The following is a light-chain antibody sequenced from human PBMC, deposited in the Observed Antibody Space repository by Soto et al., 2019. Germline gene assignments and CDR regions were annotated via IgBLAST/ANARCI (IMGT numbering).Light chain of an antibody. CDR1: SSNVGSYKL. CDR2: EVS. V-gene: IGLV2-8*01. J-gene: IGLJ1*01. Sequence: QSALTQPASVSGSPGQSITISCTGTSSNVGSYKLVSWYQQHPGKAPKLMIYEVSKRPSGVPDRFSGSKSGNTASLTVSGLQAEDEADYYCSSYAGSNNFGVFGTGTKLTVL. CDR3: SSYAGSNNFGV.